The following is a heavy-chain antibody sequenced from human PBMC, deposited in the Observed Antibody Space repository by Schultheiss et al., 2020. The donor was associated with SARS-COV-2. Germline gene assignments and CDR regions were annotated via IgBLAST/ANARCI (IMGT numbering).Heavy chain of an antibody. Sequence: GSLRLSCTASGFTFGDYAMSWVRQAPGKGLEWVSYISSSGSTIYYADSVKGRFTISRDNAKNSLYLQMNSLRAEDTAVYYCARVDPYSSSWYWRGTFHYYYYGMDVWGQGTTVTVSS. CDR1: GFTFGDYA. CDR2: ISSSGSTI. V-gene: IGHV3-11*01. D-gene: IGHD6-13*01. J-gene: IGHJ6*02. CDR3: ARVDPYSSSWYWRGTFHYYYYGMDV.